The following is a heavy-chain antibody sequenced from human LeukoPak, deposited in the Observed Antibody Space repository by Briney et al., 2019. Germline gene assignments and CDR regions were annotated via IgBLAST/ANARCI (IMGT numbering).Heavy chain of an antibody. J-gene: IGHJ4*02. CDR3: AKDGGATWLGEPIPEYFDY. D-gene: IGHD3-10*01. CDR1: GFTFSSYA. Sequence: PGGSLRLSCAASGFTFSSYAMSWVRQAPGKGLEWVSAISGSGGSTYYADSVKGRFTISRDNSKNTLYLQMNSLRAEDTAVYYCAKDGGATWLGEPIPEYFDYWGQGTLVTVSS. V-gene: IGHV3-23*01. CDR2: ISGSGGST.